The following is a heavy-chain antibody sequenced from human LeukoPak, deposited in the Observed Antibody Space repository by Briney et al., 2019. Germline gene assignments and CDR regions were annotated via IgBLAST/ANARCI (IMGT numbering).Heavy chain of an antibody. CDR2: ISGSGGST. D-gene: IGHD3-3*01. J-gene: IGHJ3*02. V-gene: IGHV3-23*01. CDR3: AKDQKAITIFGVVIKGGAFDI. CDR1: GFTFSSYA. Sequence: GGSLRLSCAASGFTFSSYAMSWVRQAPGEGLEWVSAISGSGGSTYYADSVKGRFTISRDNSKNTLYLQMNSLRAEDTAVYYCAKDQKAITIFGVVIKGGAFDIWGQGTMVTVSS.